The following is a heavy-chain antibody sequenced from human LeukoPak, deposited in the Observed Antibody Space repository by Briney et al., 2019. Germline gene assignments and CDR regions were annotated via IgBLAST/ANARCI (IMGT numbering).Heavy chain of an antibody. D-gene: IGHD3-10*01. V-gene: IGHV5-51*01. CDR2: IYPGDSDT. Sequence: GESLKISCKASGYIFTSCWIGWVRQMPGKGLQGMGIIYPGDSDTRYSPSFQGQVTISVDKSISTAYLQWSSLKASDTAMYYCARGLTYGSGSNFDYWGQGSLVTVSP. J-gene: IGHJ4*02. CDR3: ARGLTYGSGSNFDY. CDR1: GYIFTSCW.